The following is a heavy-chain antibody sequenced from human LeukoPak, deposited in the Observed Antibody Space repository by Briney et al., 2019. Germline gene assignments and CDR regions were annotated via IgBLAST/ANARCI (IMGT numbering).Heavy chain of an antibody. V-gene: IGHV3-7*03. D-gene: IGHD2-2*01. J-gene: IGHJ6*04. CDR2: IKEDGSEK. Sequence: PGGSLRLSCAASGFIFSSYWMSWVRQAPGKGLEWVANIKEDGSEKYYVDSVKGRFTISRDNAKNSLYLQTNSLKAQDTAVYYCARRAFRYCSSTSCPAQYYGVGVRGKGTTVT. CDR3: ARRAFRYCSSTSCPAQYYGVGV. CDR1: GFIFSSYW.